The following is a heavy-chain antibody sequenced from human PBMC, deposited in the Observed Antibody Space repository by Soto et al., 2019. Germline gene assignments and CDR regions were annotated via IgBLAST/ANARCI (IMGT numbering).Heavy chain of an antibody. D-gene: IGHD3-10*01. Sequence: ETLSLTCTVSGGSISSYYWSWIRQPPGKGLEWIGYIYYSGSTNYNPSLKSRVTISVDTSKNQFSLELSSVTAADTAVYYCARGWFGDYNWFDPWGQGTLVTVSS. V-gene: IGHV4-59*01. CDR3: ARGWFGDYNWFDP. CDR1: GGSISSYY. J-gene: IGHJ5*02. CDR2: IYYSGST.